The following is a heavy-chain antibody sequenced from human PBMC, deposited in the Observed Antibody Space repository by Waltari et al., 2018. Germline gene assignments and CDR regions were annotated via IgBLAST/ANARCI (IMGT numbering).Heavy chain of an antibody. CDR3: ARHMTTVTTSSFDY. J-gene: IGHJ4*02. V-gene: IGHV4-39*07. D-gene: IGHD4-17*01. Sequence: QLQLQESGPGLVKPSATLSLTCTVSGASVSSRIHYWGWIRQSPGKGLEWIGSSTHSGSSYYNPSLRSRVTLLVDTSKNQFSLRVNSVTAADMALYYCARHMTTVTTSSFDYWGQGALVTVSS. CDR1: GASVSSRIHY. CDR2: STHSGSS.